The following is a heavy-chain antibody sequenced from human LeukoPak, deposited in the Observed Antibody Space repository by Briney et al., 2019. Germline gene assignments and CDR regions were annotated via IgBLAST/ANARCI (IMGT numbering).Heavy chain of an antibody. V-gene: IGHV3-7*01. CDR3: ARDHSGWSYCFDY. D-gene: IGHD6-19*01. CDR1: GFTFSSYR. CDR2: IKQDGSEK. Sequence: GGSLRLSCAASGFTFSSYRMSWVRQAPGKGLEWVANIKQDGSEKYYVDSVKGRFTISRDNAKNSLYLQMNSLRAEDTAVYYCARDHSGWSYCFDYWGQGTLVTVSS. J-gene: IGHJ4*02.